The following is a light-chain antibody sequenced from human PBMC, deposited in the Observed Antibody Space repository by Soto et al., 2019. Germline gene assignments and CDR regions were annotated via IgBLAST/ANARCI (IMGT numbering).Light chain of an antibody. CDR3: CSYAGSSTLDV. J-gene: IGLJ1*01. CDR1: SSDVGSYNL. V-gene: IGLV2-23*01. CDR2: EGS. Sequence: QSALTQPASVSGSPGQSITISCTGTSSDVGSYNLVSWYQQHPGKAPKLMIYEGSKRPSGVSNRFSGSKSGNTASLTISGLQAEDEADYYYCSYAGSSTLDVFGTGTKVTVL.